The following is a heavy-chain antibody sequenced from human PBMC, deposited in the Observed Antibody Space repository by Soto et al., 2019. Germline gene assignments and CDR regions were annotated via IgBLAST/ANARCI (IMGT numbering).Heavy chain of an antibody. V-gene: IGHV1-18*01. CDR2: ISAYNGNT. Sequence: QVQLVQSGAEVKKPGASVKVSCKASGYTFTSYGISWVRQAPGQGLEWMGWISAYNGNTNYTQKLQGRVTMTTDTSTSTAHMELRSLRSHDTAVYYYARGRWAVGAPPPPEWEYWGQGTLVTVSS. J-gene: IGHJ4*02. CDR1: GYTFTSYG. CDR3: ARGRWAVGAPPPPEWEY. D-gene: IGHD1-26*01.